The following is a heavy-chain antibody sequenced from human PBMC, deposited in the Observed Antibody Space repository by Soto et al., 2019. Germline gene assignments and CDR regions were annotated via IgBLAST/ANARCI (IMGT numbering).Heavy chain of an antibody. CDR2: IWYDGSNK. Sequence: QVQLVESGGGVVQPGRSLRLSCAASGFTFSSYGMHWVRQAPGKGLEWVAVIWYDGSNKYYADSVKGRFTISRDNSKNTLYLQMTSLRAGDTAVYYCARVLLWGTRDYDDSSGYYGNFDYWGQGTLVTVSS. J-gene: IGHJ4*02. V-gene: IGHV3-33*01. D-gene: IGHD3-22*01. CDR3: ARVLLWGTRDYDDSSGYYGNFDY. CDR1: GFTFSSYG.